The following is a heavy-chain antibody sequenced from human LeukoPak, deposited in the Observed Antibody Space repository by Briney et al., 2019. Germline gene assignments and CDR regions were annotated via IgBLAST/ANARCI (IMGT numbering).Heavy chain of an antibody. Sequence: GGSLRLSCAASGFTFSTYNMNWVRQAPGKGLEWVSSITSSSSYIYYADSVKGRFTISRDNAKNSLYLQMNSLRADDTAVYYCARVGFADFDYWGQGTLVTVSS. CDR3: ARVGFADFDY. CDR2: ITSSSSYI. D-gene: IGHD5-12*01. J-gene: IGHJ4*02. V-gene: IGHV3-21*04. CDR1: GFTFSTYN.